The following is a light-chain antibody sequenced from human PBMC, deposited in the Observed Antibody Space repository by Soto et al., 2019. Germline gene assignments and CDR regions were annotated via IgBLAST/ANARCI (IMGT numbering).Light chain of an antibody. J-gene: IGLJ2*01. CDR1: SSDVGAYNY. CDR2: EVT. V-gene: IGLV2-14*01. Sequence: QSALTQPASVSGSPGQSITISCTGTSSDVGAYNYVCWYKQHPGKAPQLMIYEVTNRPSGVPDRFSGSKSGNTASLTVSGLQAEDEADYYCSSYAGSSVVFGGGTKLTVL. CDR3: SSYAGSSVV.